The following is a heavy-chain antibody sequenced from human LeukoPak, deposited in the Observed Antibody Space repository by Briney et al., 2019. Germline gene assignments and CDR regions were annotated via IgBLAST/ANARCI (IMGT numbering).Heavy chain of an antibody. CDR1: GGTFSSYA. CDR2: INTNTGNP. D-gene: IGHD3-10*01. CDR3: ARDLGVRAWNYGMDV. J-gene: IGHJ6*02. Sequence: ASVKVSCKASGGTFSSYAISWVRQAPGQGLEWMGWINTNTGNPTYAQGFTGRFVFSLDTSVSTAYLQISSLKAEDTAVYYCARDLGVRAWNYGMDVWGQGTTVTVSS. V-gene: IGHV7-4-1*02.